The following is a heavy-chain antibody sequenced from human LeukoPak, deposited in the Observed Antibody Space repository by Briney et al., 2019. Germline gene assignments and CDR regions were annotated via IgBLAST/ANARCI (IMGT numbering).Heavy chain of an antibody. Sequence: ASVKVSCKASGYSFSTTYINWVRRAPGQGLEWMGRISAYNGGTAYAQKFQGRVTMTTDSSTTTAYMDLASLRSDDTTVYYCARGGTYYPCIDYWGQGTLVTVSS. V-gene: IGHV1-18*01. CDR2: ISAYNGGT. D-gene: IGHD1-26*01. CDR1: GYSFSTTY. J-gene: IGHJ4*01. CDR3: ARGGTYYPCIDY.